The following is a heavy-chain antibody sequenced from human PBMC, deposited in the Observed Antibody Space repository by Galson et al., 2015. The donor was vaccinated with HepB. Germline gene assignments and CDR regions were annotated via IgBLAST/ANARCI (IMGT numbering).Heavy chain of an antibody. D-gene: IGHD3-22*01. CDR3: ASVGSSGYYYFDY. V-gene: IGHV3-21*01. CDR1: GFTFSSYS. J-gene: IGHJ4*02. Sequence: SLRLSCAASGFTFSSYSMNWVRQAPGKGLEWVSSISSSSSYIYYADSVKGRFTISRDNAKNSLYLQMNSLRAEDTAVYYCASVGSSGYYYFDYWGQGTLVTVSS. CDR2: ISSSSSYI.